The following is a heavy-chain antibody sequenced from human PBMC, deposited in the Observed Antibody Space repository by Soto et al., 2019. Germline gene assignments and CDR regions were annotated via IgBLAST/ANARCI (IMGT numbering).Heavy chain of an antibody. CDR1: GFTFSSYS. D-gene: IGHD1-26*01. V-gene: IGHV3-21*01. CDR3: ARVPPWESHRGAFDI. CDR2: ISSSSSYI. Sequence: GGSLRLSCAASGFTFSSYSMNWVRQAPGKGLEWVSSISSSSSYIYYADSVKGRFTISRDNAKNSLYLQMNSLRAEDTAVYYCARVPPWESHRGAFDIWGQGTMVTVSS. J-gene: IGHJ3*02.